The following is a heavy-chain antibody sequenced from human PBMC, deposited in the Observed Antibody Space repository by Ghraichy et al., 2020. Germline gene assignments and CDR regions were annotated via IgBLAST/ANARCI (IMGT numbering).Heavy chain of an antibody. CDR2: YYNSGNI. CDR1: GGSVGSGTYY. J-gene: IGHJ4*02. D-gene: IGHD6-13*01. Sequence: SETLSLTCTVSGGSVGSGTYYWSWIRQPPGKGLEWIGYYYNSGNINYNPSLKSRVTISVDTSKNQFSLKLSTVTAGDTARYYGARVSSRGAGFDYWGQGTLVAVSS. V-gene: IGHV4-61*01. CDR3: ARVSSRGAGFDY.